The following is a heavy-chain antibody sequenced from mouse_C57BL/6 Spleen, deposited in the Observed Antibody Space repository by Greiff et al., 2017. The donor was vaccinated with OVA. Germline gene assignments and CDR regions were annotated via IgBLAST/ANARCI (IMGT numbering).Heavy chain of an antibody. CDR1: GYTFTSYW. Sequence: QVQLQQPGAELVKPGASVKVSCKASGYTFTSYWMHWVKQRPGQGLEWIGWLHPSDSDTNYNQKFKGKATLTVDKSSSTAYMQLSSLTSEDSAVYYCALPLLYDGYFDVWGTGTTVTVSS. CDR3: ALPLLYDGYFDV. V-gene: IGHV1-74*01. CDR2: LHPSDSDT. D-gene: IGHD2-1*01. J-gene: IGHJ1*03.